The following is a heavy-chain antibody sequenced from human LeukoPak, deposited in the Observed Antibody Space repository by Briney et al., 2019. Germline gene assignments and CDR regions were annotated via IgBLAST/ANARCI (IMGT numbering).Heavy chain of an antibody. CDR3: AKDPYYYDSSGYPNY. V-gene: IGHV3-30*18. D-gene: IGHD3-22*01. CDR2: ISYDGSNK. J-gene: IGHJ4*02. CDR1: GFTFSSYG. Sequence: GGSLRLSCAASGFTFSSYGMHWVRQAPGKGLEWVAVISYDGSNKYYADSVKGRFTISRDNSKNTLYLQMNSLRAEDTAVYYCAKDPYYYDSSGYPNYWGQGTLVTVSS.